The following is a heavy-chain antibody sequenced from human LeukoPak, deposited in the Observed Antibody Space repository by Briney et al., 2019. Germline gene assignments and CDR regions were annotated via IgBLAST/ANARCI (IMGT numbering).Heavy chain of an antibody. J-gene: IGHJ4*02. CDR2: ISSSSSYI. V-gene: IGHV3-21*01. CDR1: GFTFSSYS. CDR3: ARDFYIVATIFDY. Sequence: GGSLRLSCAASGFTFSSYSMNWVRQAPGKGLEWVSSISSSSSYIYYADSVKGRFTISRDNAKNSLYLQMNSLRAEDTVVYYCARDFYIVATIFDYWGQGTLVTVSS. D-gene: IGHD5-12*01.